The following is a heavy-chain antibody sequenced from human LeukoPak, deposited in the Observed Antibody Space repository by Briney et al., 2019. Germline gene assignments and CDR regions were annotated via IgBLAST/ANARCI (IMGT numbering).Heavy chain of an antibody. J-gene: IGHJ2*01. Sequence: SETLSLTCTVSGGSISSSSYYWGWIRQPPGKGLEWIGSIYYSGSTYYNPSLKSRVTISVDTSKNQFSLKLSSVTAADTAVYYCARHSLGRPRGDHTTFDYWGRGTLVTVSS. D-gene: IGHD3-10*01. CDR3: ARHSLGRPRGDHTTFDY. V-gene: IGHV4-39*01. CDR2: IYYSGST. CDR1: GGSISSSSYY.